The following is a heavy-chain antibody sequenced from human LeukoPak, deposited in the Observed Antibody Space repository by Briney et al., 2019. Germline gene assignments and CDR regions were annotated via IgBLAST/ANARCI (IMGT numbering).Heavy chain of an antibody. J-gene: IGHJ3*02. CDR1: GGTFSSYA. CDR3: VRVRGDNAFDI. D-gene: IGHD2-21*02. CDR2: IIPIFGTA. V-gene: IGHV1-69*06. Sequence: SVKVSCKASGGTFSSYAISWVRQAPGQGLEWMGGIIPIFGTANYAQKFQGRVTITADKSTSTAYMELSSLRSEDTAVYYCVRVRGDNAFDIWGQGTMVTVSS.